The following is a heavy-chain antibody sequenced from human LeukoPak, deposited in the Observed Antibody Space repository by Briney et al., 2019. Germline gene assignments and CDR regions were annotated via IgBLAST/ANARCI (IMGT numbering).Heavy chain of an antibody. J-gene: IGHJ6*03. CDR3: ARDTVVVVPAAISYYYYMDV. V-gene: IGHV3-23*01. D-gene: IGHD2-2*02. CDR1: GVTFSSNA. Sequence: GGSLRLSCEVSGVTFSSNAMTWVRQAPGKGLEWVSAISGSGGSTYYADSVKGRFTISRDNAKNSLYLQMNSLRAEDTAVYYCARDTVVVVPAAISYYYYMDVWGKGTTVTVSS. CDR2: ISGSGGST.